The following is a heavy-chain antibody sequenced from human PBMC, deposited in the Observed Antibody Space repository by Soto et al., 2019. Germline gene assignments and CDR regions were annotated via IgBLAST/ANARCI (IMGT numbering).Heavy chain of an antibody. V-gene: IGHV1-69*13. J-gene: IGHJ4*02. Sequence: GASVKVSCKASGGTFSSYAISWVRQAPGQGLEWMGGIIPIFGTANYAQKFQGRVTITADESTSTAYMELSSLRSEDTAVYYCARVGDGYRHHFDYWGQGTLVTVSS. CDR2: IIPIFGTA. CDR1: GGTFSSYA. CDR3: ARVGDGYRHHFDY. D-gene: IGHD5-12*01.